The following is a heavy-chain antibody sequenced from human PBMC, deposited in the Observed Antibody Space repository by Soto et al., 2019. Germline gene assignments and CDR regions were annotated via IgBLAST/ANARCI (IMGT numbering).Heavy chain of an antibody. V-gene: IGHV3-23*01. J-gene: IGHJ4*02. CDR3: AKDPRAYSTHMGYFSDH. CDR2: LDAGDTT. Sequence: EVQLLESGGNLVQPGGSLRLSCAASGFTFSRHAMSWVRQAPGEGLEWVSTLDAGDTTYYAHSVKGRFTISRDNARNTLSLQMNSLRVEDTAVYYCAKDPRAYSTHMGYFSDHWGQGTLVTVSS. D-gene: IGHD6-13*01. CDR1: GFTFSRHA.